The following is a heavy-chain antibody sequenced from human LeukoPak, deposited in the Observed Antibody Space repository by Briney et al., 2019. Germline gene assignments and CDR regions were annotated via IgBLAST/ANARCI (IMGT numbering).Heavy chain of an antibody. CDR2: ISYDGSNK. CDR3: SKDLTSDFGGDLDP. CDR1: GFTFSSYA. D-gene: IGHD3-10*01. V-gene: IGHV3-30-3*01. Sequence: GGSLRLSCAASGFTFSSYAMHCVRQAPGKGLEWVAVISYDGSNKYYADSVKGRFTISRDNSKSTVYLQMNSLRVEDAAVYYCSKDLTSDFGGDLDPWGQGTLVTVSS. J-gene: IGHJ5*02.